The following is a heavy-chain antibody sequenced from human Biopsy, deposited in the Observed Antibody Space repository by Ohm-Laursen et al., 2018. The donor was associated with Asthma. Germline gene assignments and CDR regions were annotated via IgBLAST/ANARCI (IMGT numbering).Heavy chain of an antibody. D-gene: IGHD1-1*01. CDR3: VRDGTDDAFDI. CDR2: ISKDASTQ. CDR1: GFSFSNFA. J-gene: IGHJ3*02. V-gene: IGHV3-30*01. Sequence: SLRLSCAASGFSFSNFAIHWVRQAPGKGLEWVGVISKDASTQDYADSVKGRFAMARDNSKNTPDLQMNSLREEDTAVYYCVRDGTDDAFDIWGQGTVVSVSS.